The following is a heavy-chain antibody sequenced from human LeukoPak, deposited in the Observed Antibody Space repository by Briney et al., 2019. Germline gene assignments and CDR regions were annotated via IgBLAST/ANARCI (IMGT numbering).Heavy chain of an antibody. CDR2: VYSGGDT. CDR1: GFTVSSNY. D-gene: IGHD5-18*01. V-gene: IGHV3-66*01. CDR3: ARDLDSYGDY. J-gene: IGHJ4*02. Sequence: GGSLRLSCAASGFTVSSNYMSWVRQAPGKGLEWVSVVYSGGDTYYADSVKGRFSISRDNSRNTVYLQMNSLRAEDTAVYYCARDLDSYGDYWGQGTLVTVSS.